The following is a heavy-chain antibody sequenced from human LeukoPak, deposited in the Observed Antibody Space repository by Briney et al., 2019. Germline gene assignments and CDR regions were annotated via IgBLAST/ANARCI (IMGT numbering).Heavy chain of an antibody. Sequence: PSETLSLTCSVSGGSVKNYYWNWIRQPPGKGLEWIGYIYSSGNTYFNPSLTSRVTISIDASKIQFSLNLASVTAADTAVYYCARAPPPYMVPEWGQGTLVTVSS. D-gene: IGHD4/OR15-4a*01. CDR2: IYSSGNT. V-gene: IGHV4-59*02. CDR3: ARAPPPYMVPE. CDR1: GGSVKNYY. J-gene: IGHJ4*02.